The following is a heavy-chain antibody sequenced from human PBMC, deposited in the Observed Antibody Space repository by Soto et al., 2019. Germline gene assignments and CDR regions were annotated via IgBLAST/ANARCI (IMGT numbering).Heavy chain of an antibody. V-gene: IGHV3-33*01. D-gene: IGHD5-12*01. Sequence: QVQLVESGGGVVQPGRSLRLSCAASGFTFSSYGMHWVRQAPGKGLEWVALVWYDGGNKYYADSVKGRFTISRDNSKNTLYLQMNSLRDEDTAVYYCVRAAGYSGNDYVYYYGMDVWGQGTTVTGSS. CDR2: VWYDGGNK. CDR3: VRAAGYSGNDYVYYYGMDV. CDR1: GFTFSSYG. J-gene: IGHJ6*02.